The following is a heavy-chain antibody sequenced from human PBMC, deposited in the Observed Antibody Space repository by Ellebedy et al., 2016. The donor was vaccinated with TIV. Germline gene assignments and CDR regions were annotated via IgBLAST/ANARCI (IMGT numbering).Heavy chain of an antibody. CDR2: INHSGST. D-gene: IGHD3-22*01. CDR3: ARSRRYFDIIGHRSHYFDY. CDR1: GGSFSGYY. V-gene: IGHV4-34*01. Sequence: SETLSLTCAVYGGSFSGYYWSWIRQPPGKGLEWIGEINHSGSTNYNPSLKNRVTISVDTSKNQFSLKLSSVTAADTAVYYCARSRRYFDIIGHRSHYFDYWGQGTLVTVSS. J-gene: IGHJ4*02.